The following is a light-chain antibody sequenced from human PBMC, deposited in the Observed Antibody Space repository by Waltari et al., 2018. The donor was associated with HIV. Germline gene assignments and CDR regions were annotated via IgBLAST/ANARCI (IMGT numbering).Light chain of an antibody. Sequence: AVTQPASVSGLPVHSTTLSCSGHDRDFGLYIFASSYQQHYGTPPRLLLYDVDSRASGVSDRFSGSMSGNTASLTISGLRAEDEGHYYCASFTGDNTVIFGGGTEVTVL. CDR3: ASFTGDNTVI. CDR1: DRDFGLYIF. V-gene: IGLV2-14*03. CDR2: DVD. J-gene: IGLJ2*01.